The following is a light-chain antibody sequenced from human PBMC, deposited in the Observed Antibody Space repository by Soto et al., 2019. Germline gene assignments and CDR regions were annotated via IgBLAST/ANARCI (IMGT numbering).Light chain of an antibody. Sequence: EIVLTQSPATLSLSPGERATLSCRASQSVSSSLAWYQQKAGQAPRLLIYAASHRATGIPARFSGSGSGTDFSLTISSLEPEDVAVYYCQQRSNWPRTFGQGTKVEIK. CDR3: QQRSNWPRT. CDR1: QSVSSS. V-gene: IGKV3-11*01. J-gene: IGKJ1*01. CDR2: AAS.